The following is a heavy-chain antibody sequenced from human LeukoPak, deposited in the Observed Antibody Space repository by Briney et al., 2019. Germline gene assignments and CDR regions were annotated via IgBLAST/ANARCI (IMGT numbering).Heavy chain of an antibody. CDR1: GGTFIIYA. J-gene: IGHJ4*02. D-gene: IGHD6-13*01. CDR3: ASLGDTQPGIAAARDY. Sequence: SVRVSCKASGGTFIIYAISWVRQAPGQGREWMGGIIPIFGTANYAQKFQGRVTITADETTSTAYMELSSLRSEDTAVYYCASLGDTQPGIAAARDYWGQGTLVTVSS. V-gene: IGHV1-69*13. CDR2: IIPIFGTA.